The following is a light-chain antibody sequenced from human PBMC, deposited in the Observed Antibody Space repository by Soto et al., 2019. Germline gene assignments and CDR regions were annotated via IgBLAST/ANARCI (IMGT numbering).Light chain of an antibody. V-gene: IGKV1D-16*01. CDR1: QGISTW. Sequence: DIQMTQFPSSLSASVGDRDNITCRASQGISTWLAWYQQKPERAPKSLIYAASRLQSGVPPRFSGSGSETDFTLTISSLQPEDFATYYCHQYNRYPRTFGQGTKVEIK. CDR3: HQYNRYPRT. CDR2: AAS. J-gene: IGKJ1*01.